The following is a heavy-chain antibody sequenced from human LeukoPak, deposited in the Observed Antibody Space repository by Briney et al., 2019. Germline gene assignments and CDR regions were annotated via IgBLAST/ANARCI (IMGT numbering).Heavy chain of an antibody. CDR2: INPSGGST. D-gene: IGHD2-21*02. CDR3: ARDSWAYCGGDCYNYYGLDV. J-gene: IGHJ6*02. Sequence: GASVKVSCKASGYTFTSHYMHWVRQAPGQGLEWMGRINPSGGSTTYAQRFQGRVTMTRDTSTSTAYMELRSLRSDDTAVYYCARDSWAYCGGDCYNYYGLDVWGQGTTVTVSS. V-gene: IGHV1-46*01. CDR1: GYTFTSHY.